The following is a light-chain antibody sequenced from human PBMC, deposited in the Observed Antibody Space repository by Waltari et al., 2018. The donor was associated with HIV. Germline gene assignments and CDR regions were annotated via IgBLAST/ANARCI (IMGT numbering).Light chain of an antibody. CDR2: GAS. CDR3: QQYNNWPPLFT. V-gene: IGKV3-15*01. Sequence: IVMTQSPATLSVSPGESATLPCRASQSVSSNLAWYQQKPGQAPRLLIYGASTRATGIPARFSGSGSGTEFTLTISSLQSEDFAVYYCQQYNNWPPLFTFGPGTKVDIK. J-gene: IGKJ3*01. CDR1: QSVSSN.